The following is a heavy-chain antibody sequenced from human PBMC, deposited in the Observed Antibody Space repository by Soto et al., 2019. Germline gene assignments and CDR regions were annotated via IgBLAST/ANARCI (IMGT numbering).Heavy chain of an antibody. Sequence: EVQLVESGGGLVQPGGSLRLSCAASGFTFSSYWMSWVRQAPGQGLEWVANIKQDGSEKYYVDSVKGRFTISRDNAKNSLYLQMNSLRAEDTAVYYCARDPYDILTGSIFDYWGQGTLVTVSS. CDR2: IKQDGSEK. V-gene: IGHV3-7*01. D-gene: IGHD3-9*01. CDR1: GFTFSSYW. J-gene: IGHJ4*02. CDR3: ARDPYDILTGSIFDY.